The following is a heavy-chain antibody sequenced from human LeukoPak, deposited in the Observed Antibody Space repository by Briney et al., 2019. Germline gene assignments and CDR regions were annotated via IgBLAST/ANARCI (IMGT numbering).Heavy chain of an antibody. D-gene: IGHD3-3*01. Sequence: GGSLRLSCAASGFTFSSYSMNWVRQAPGKGLEWVSSISGSSSYIYYADSVKGRFTISRHNAKNSLYLQMNSLRAEDTAVYYCAKDPIRFLEWLGAFDTWGQGTMVTVSS. CDR2: ISGSSSYI. J-gene: IGHJ3*02. CDR1: GFTFSSYS. CDR3: AKDPIRFLEWLGAFDT. V-gene: IGHV3-21*04.